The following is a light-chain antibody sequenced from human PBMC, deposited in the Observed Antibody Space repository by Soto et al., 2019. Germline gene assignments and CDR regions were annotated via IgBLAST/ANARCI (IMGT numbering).Light chain of an antibody. CDR2: GNS. Sequence: QSVLTQPPSVSGAPGQRVTISCTGSSSNIGAGYDVHWYQQLPGTAPKLLIYGNSNRLSGVPDRFSGSKSGTSASLAITGLQAEDEADYYCQSYDSSLSGWVFGTGTKLTVL. J-gene: IGLJ1*01. CDR1: SSNIGAGYD. V-gene: IGLV1-40*01. CDR3: QSYDSSLSGWV.